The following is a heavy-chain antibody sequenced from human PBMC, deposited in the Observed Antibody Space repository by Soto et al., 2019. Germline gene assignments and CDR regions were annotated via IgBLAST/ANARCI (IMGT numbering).Heavy chain of an antibody. CDR2: ISSSSSTI. CDR1: GFTFSSYS. D-gene: IGHD2-15*01. CDR3: ARDIDG. Sequence: EVQVVESGGGLVQPGGSLRLSCAASGFTFSSYSMNWVRQAPGKGLEWVSYISSSSSTIFYADSVKGRFTISRDNTKNSLYLQMNSLRAEDTAVYYCARDIDGGGQGTLVTVSS. J-gene: IGHJ4*02. V-gene: IGHV3-48*01.